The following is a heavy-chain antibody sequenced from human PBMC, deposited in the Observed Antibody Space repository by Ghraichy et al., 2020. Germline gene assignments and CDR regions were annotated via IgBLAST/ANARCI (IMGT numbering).Heavy chain of an antibody. Sequence: SETLSLTCTVSGGSITSGNFYWSWIRQPAGKGLEWIGRISTSGNTNYNPSLKSRITMSVDTSKNQFSLKLSSVTAADTAVYYCARDPAYDFWSGYSVYGMDVWGQGTPVTVSS. CDR1: GGSITSGNFY. CDR2: ISTSGNT. CDR3: ARDPAYDFWSGYSVYGMDV. D-gene: IGHD3-3*01. V-gene: IGHV4-61*02. J-gene: IGHJ6*02.